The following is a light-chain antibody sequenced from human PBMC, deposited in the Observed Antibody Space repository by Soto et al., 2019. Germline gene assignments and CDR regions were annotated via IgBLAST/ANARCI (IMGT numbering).Light chain of an antibody. CDR1: QSLVYGDGNTY. CDR3: MQGTHWPYT. CDR2: KVS. V-gene: IGKV2-30*01. J-gene: IGKJ2*01. Sequence: DVALTQSPLSLPVTLGQPASISCRSSQSLVYGDGNTYLNWFHQRPGQPPQRLIYKVSDRDSGVPDRFSGSESGTDFTLKISRVEAEDVGIYYCMQGTHWPYTFGQGTKLEIQ.